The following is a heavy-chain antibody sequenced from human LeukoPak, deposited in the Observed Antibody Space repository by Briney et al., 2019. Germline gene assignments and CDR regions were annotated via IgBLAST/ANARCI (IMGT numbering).Heavy chain of an antibody. Sequence: ASVKVSCKASGYTFTSYGISWVRQAPGKGLEWMGGFDPEDGETIYAQKFQGRVTMTEDTSTDTAYMELSSLRSEDTAVYYCATVASITMVRGPLGYWDQGTLVTVSS. V-gene: IGHV1-24*01. J-gene: IGHJ4*02. CDR2: FDPEDGET. CDR3: ATVASITMVRGPLGY. D-gene: IGHD3-10*01. CDR1: GYTFTSYG.